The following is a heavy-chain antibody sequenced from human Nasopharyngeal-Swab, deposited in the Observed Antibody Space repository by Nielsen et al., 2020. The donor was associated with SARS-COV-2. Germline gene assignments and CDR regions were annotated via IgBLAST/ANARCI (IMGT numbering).Heavy chain of an antibody. CDR1: EFTFSSYW. V-gene: IGHV3-7*01. Sequence: GESLKISCAASEFTFSSYWMSWVRQPPGKGLEWVANINQDGTEKYYVDSVKGRFTISRDNTKNSLFLQMNSLRAEDTAVYYCARDLGYDSSGDDYWGQGTLVTVSS. CDR3: ARDLGYDSSGDDY. J-gene: IGHJ4*02. CDR2: INQDGTEK. D-gene: IGHD3-22*01.